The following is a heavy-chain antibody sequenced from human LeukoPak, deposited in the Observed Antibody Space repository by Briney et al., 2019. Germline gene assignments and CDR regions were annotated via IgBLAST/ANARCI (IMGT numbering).Heavy chain of an antibody. J-gene: IGHJ4*02. CDR1: GFTFDDYA. D-gene: IGHD2-15*01. Sequence: GGSLRLSCAPSGFTFDDYAMHWVRQAPGKGLEWVSGISWNSGSIGYADSVKGRFTISRDNAKNSLYLQMNSLRAEDTALYYCARYRYCSGGSCYSPFDYWGQGTLVTVSS. CDR2: ISWNSGSI. V-gene: IGHV3-9*01. CDR3: ARYRYCSGGSCYSPFDY.